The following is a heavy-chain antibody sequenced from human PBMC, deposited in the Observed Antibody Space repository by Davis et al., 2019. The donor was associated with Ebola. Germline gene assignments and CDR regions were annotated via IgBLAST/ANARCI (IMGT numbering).Heavy chain of an antibody. V-gene: IGHV1-69*04. CDR3: ARVPPQILEWAWFDP. D-gene: IGHD3-3*01. J-gene: IGHJ5*02. CDR2: FIHILNRA. CDR1: GGPFNIVA. Sequence: SVKVSCKASGGPFNIVAVTWVRQAPGQGLEWVGKFIHILNRATLGQKFKGRVTMTTDTSTSTAYMELRSLRSDDTAVYYCARVPPQILEWAWFDPWGQGTLVTVSS.